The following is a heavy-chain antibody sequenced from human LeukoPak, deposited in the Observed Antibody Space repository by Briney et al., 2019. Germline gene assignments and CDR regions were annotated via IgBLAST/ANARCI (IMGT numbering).Heavy chain of an antibody. J-gene: IGHJ6*03. Sequence: ASVKVSCKASGYTFTSYGISWVRQAPGQGLEWMGRISAYNGNTNYAQKLQGRVTMTTDTSTSTAYMELRSLRSDDTAVYYCARVLMGAPWGYYYYYYYMDVWGKGTTVTVSS. V-gene: IGHV1-18*01. CDR2: ISAYNGNT. D-gene: IGHD1-26*01. CDR1: GYTFTSYG. CDR3: ARVLMGAPWGYYYYYYYMDV.